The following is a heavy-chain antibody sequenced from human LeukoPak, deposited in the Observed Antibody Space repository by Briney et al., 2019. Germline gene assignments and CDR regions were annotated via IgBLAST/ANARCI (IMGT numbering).Heavy chain of an antibody. Sequence: SETLSLTCTVSGGSISSGSYYWSWIRQPAGKGLEWIGRIYTSGSTNYNPSLKSRVTISVDTSKNQFSLKLSSVTAADTAVYYCARAATYYFDYWGQGTLVTVSS. J-gene: IGHJ4*02. V-gene: IGHV4-61*02. CDR3: ARAATYYFDY. CDR1: GGSISSGSYY. D-gene: IGHD2-15*01. CDR2: IYTSGST.